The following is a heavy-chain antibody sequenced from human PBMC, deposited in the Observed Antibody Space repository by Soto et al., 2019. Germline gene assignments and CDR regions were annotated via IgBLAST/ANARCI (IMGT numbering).Heavy chain of an antibody. V-gene: IGHV3-30*18. CDR1: GFTFSSYG. CDR2: ISYDGSNK. D-gene: IGHD5-12*01. CDR3: AKDLSDGYNYYYCGMDV. Sequence: QVQLVESGGGVVQPGRSLRLSCAASGFTFSSYGMHWVRQAPGKGLEWAAVISYDGSNKYYADSVKGRFTISRDNSKNTLYLQMNSRRAEDTAVYYCAKDLSDGYNYYYCGMDVWGQGTTVTVSS. J-gene: IGHJ6*02.